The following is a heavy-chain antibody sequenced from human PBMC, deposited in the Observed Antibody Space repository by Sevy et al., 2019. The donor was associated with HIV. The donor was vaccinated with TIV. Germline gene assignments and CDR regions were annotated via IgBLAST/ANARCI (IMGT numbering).Heavy chain of an antibody. Sequence: GESLKISCAASGFTFSSYAMHWVRQAPGKGLEWVAVISYDGSNKYYADSVKGRFTISRDNAKNSLYLQMNSLRVEDTAVYYCARGVRDFWSGYPDYWGQGTLVTVSS. V-gene: IGHV3-30-3*01. J-gene: IGHJ4*02. D-gene: IGHD3-3*01. CDR2: ISYDGSNK. CDR3: ARGVRDFWSGYPDY. CDR1: GFTFSSYA.